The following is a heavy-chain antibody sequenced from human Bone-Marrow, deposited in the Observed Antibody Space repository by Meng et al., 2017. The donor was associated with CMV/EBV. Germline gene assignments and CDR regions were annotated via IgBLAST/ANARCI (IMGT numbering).Heavy chain of an antibody. V-gene: IGHV3-21*04. J-gene: IGHJ6*02. CDR2: ISRDGNYI. D-gene: IGHD3-10*01. CDR1: GFTFSSYR. Sequence: GESLKISCAASGFTFSSYRMNWLRQAPGKGLEWVSSISRDGNYIYYTASVQGRFTISRDNSKNTLYLQMNSLRAEDTAVYYCATYGSGSYYNLFVYYGMDVWGQGTTVTVSS. CDR3: ATYGSGSYYNLFVYYGMDV.